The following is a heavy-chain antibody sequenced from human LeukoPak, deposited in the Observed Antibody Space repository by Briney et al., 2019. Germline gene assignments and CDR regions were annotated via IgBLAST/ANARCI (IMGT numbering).Heavy chain of an antibody. CDR3: ASMVAATLHHFDY. Sequence: GGSLRLSCAASGFTFSSYAMHWVRQAPGKGLEWVAVISYDGSNKYYADSVKGRFTISRDNSKNTLYLQRNSLRAEDTAVYYCASMVAATLHHFDYWGQGTLVTVSS. V-gene: IGHV3-30-3*01. D-gene: IGHD2-15*01. CDR2: ISYDGSNK. J-gene: IGHJ4*02. CDR1: GFTFSSYA.